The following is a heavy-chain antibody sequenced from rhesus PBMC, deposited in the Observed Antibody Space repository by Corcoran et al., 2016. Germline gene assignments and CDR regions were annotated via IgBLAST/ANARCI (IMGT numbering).Heavy chain of an antibody. CDR3: AGPYSSGWSFFDY. J-gene: IGHJ4*01. D-gene: IGHD6S26*01. CDR1: GGSISSSY. Sequence: QLQLQESGPGLVKPSETLSVTCAVSGGSISSSYWSWIRQAPGKGLEWIGYIYGSGISTNYNPSLKSRVTLSVDTAKTQLSLKLSSVTAADTAVYYCAGPYSSGWSFFDYWGQGVLVTVSS. V-gene: IGHV4-169*01. CDR2: IYGSGIST.